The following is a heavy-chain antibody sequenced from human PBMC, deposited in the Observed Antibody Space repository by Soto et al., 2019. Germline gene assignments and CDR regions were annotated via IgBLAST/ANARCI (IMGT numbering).Heavy chain of an antibody. CDR2: IYYSGST. CDR3: ARWWSGSRQGFDP. J-gene: IGHJ5*02. V-gene: IGHV4-31*03. Sequence: QVQLQESGPGLVKPSQTLSLTCTVSGGSISSGDYYWSWIRQHPGKGLEWIGYIYYSGSTYYNPSLKCRVTISVDTSKNQFSLELSSVTAADTAVYYCARWWSGSRQGFDPWGQGTLVTVSS. D-gene: IGHD3-3*01. CDR1: GGSISSGDYY.